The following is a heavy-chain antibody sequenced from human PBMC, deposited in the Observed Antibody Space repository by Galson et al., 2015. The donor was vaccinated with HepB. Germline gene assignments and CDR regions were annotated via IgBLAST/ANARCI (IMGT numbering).Heavy chain of an antibody. CDR1: GFTFSSYS. CDR2: ISSVSTYI. V-gene: IGHV3-21*01. J-gene: IGHJ4*02. Sequence: SLRLSCATSGFTFSSYSMNWVRQAPGKGLEWVSSISSVSTYIYYADSVRGRFTISRDNTRNSLYLQMNSLTAEDMAVYYCSRSPDIAVATYYFGDWGQGTLVTVSS. CDR3: SRSPDIAVATYYFGD. D-gene: IGHD6-19*01.